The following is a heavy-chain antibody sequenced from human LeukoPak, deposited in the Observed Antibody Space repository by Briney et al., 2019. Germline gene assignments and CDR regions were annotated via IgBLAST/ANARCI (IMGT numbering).Heavy chain of an antibody. CDR1: GFTFSSYE. J-gene: IGHJ6*04. D-gene: IGHD3-10*02. CDR2: ISSSGSTI. V-gene: IGHV3-48*03. CDR3: AELGITMIGGV. Sequence: PTGGSLRLSCAASGFTFSSYEMNWVRQAPGKGLEWVSYISSSGSTIYYADSVKGRFTISRDNAKNSLYLQMNSLGAEDTAVYYCAELGITMIGGVWGKGTTVTISS.